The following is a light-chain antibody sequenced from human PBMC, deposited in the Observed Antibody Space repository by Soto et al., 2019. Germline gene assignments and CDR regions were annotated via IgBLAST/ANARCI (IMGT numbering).Light chain of an antibody. J-gene: IGLJ1*01. Sequence: QSVLAQPASVSGSPGEAITVSCSGTSSDIGAHNFVSWYQQHPGKAPKLIIYEVINRPSGVSDRFSGSKSGNTASLTISGVPSGGRGCYFCNSSATSNYFVFGSGKKVTVL. CDR1: SSDIGAHNF. CDR3: NSSATSNYFV. V-gene: IGLV2-14*03. CDR2: EVI.